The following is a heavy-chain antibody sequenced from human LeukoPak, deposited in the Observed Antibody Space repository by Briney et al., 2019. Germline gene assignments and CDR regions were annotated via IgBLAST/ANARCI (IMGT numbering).Heavy chain of an antibody. J-gene: IGHJ3*02. CDR1: GFTFSNYA. D-gene: IGHD3-22*01. CDR3: ARAPMSYDSSGFGGAFDI. Sequence: TGGSLRLSCAASGFTFSNYAMHWVRQAPGKGLEWVAVISYDGTNKYYADSVKGRFTISRDNSKNTMYLQMNSLRAEDTAVYYRARAPMSYDSSGFGGAFDIWGQGTMVTVSS. V-gene: IGHV3-30-3*01. CDR2: ISYDGTNK.